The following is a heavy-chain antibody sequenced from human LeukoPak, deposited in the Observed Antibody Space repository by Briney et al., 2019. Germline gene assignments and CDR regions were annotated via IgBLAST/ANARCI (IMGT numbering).Heavy chain of an antibody. Sequence: ASVKVSCKSSGYTFTSYYIHWVRQAPGQGLEWMGIINPSGGSTRYAQKFQGRVTMTRDTSTSTVYMELSSLRSEDTAVYYCARASGSNNFYFDYWGQGTLVTVFS. D-gene: IGHD3-10*01. CDR1: GYTFTSYY. J-gene: IGHJ4*02. CDR2: INPSGGST. CDR3: ARASGSNNFYFDY. V-gene: IGHV1-46*01.